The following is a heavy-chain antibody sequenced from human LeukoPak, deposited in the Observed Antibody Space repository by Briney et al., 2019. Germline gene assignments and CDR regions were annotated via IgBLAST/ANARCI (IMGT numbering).Heavy chain of an antibody. CDR1: GGSISSGGYS. V-gene: IGHV4-30-4*07. D-gene: IGHD4-17*01. CDR2: IYYSGST. CDR3: ARGAPLTTVTLYYYYYMDV. Sequence: NTSETLSLTCAVSGGSISSGGYSWSWIRQPPGKGLEWIGYIYYSGSTYYNPSLKSRVTISVDTSKNQFSLKLSSVTAADTAVYYCARGAPLTTVTLYYYYYMDVWGKGTTVTVSS. J-gene: IGHJ6*03.